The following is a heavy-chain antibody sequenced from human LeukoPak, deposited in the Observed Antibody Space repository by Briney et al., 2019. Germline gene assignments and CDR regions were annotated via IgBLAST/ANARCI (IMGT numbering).Heavy chain of an antibody. CDR1: GFTFSSYS. V-gene: IGHV3-21*04. D-gene: IGHD3-10*01. Sequence: GGSLRLSCAASGFTFSSYSMNWVRQAPGKGLEWVSSISSSSSYIYYTDSVKGRFTISRDNSKNMLYLEMNSLRADDTAVYYCAKKGVIMIRGYIDYWGQGTLVTVSS. CDR2: ISSSSSYI. CDR3: AKKGVIMIRGYIDY. J-gene: IGHJ4*02.